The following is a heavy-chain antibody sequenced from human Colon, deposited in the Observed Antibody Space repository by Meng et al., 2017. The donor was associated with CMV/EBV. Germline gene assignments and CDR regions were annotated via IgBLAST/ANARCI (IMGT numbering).Heavy chain of an antibody. V-gene: IGHV1-2*02. CDR1: GYTFTGYY. J-gene: IGHJ6*02. Sequence: ASVKSCKASGYTFTGYYMHWVRQAPGQGLEWMGWINPNSGGTNYAQKLQGRVTMTRDTSISTAYMELSRLRSDDTAVYYCARVEIWSGYQPPGNYYYYYGMDVWGQGTTVTVSS. CDR3: ARVEIWSGYQPPGNYYYYYGMDV. CDR2: INPNSGGT. D-gene: IGHD3-3*01.